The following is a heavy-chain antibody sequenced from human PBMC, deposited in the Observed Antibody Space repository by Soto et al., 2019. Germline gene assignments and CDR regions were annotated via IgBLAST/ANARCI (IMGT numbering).Heavy chain of an antibody. V-gene: IGHV3-74*01. CDR2: INSEGSST. J-gene: IGHJ4*02. D-gene: IGHD4-17*01. Sequence: EVQLVESGGGLVQPGGSLRLSCAASGFAFSGYWLHWVRQVPGKGLEWVSRINSEGSSTNYADSVKGRFTISRDNANNTVYVQMNNLRADHTAVYCCTRGGTVTTRWGLFDQGGQGNQVTVSS. CDR3: TRGGTVTTRWGLFDQ. CDR1: GFAFSGYW.